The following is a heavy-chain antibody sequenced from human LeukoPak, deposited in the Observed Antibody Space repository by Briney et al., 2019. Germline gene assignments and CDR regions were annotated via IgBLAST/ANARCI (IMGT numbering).Heavy chain of an antibody. CDR3: ARSPPITIFGVVISHLNWFDP. V-gene: IGHV1-2*02. CDR1: GYTFTGYY. Sequence: ASVKVSCKASGYTFTGYYMHWVRQAPGQGLEWMGWINPNSGGTNYAQKFQGRVTMTRDTSISTAYMELSRLRSDDTAVYYCARSPPITIFGVVISHLNWFDPWGQGTLVTVSS. J-gene: IGHJ5*02. CDR2: INPNSGGT. D-gene: IGHD3-3*01.